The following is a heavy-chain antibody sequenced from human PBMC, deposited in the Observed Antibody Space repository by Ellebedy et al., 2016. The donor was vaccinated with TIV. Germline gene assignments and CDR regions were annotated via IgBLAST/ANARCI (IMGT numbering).Heavy chain of an antibody. Sequence: SETLSLTCTVSGGSISSGGYYWGWIRQRPGQGLEWIGPVYFSGKTFYNPSLQSRIIISVDTTKNQFSLRLSSVTAADTAMYYCARDFHDYGIDPFDIWGQGTLVTVSS. J-gene: IGHJ3*02. CDR3: ARDFHDYGIDPFDI. CDR2: VYFSGKT. V-gene: IGHV4-31*03. D-gene: IGHD4-17*01. CDR1: GGSISSGGYY.